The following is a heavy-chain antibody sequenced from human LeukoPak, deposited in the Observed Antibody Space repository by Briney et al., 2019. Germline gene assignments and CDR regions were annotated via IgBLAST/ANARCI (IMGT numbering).Heavy chain of an antibody. J-gene: IGHJ4*02. D-gene: IGHD6-19*01. CDR1: GFTFSSYE. CDR3: ARDRGSGWYVDY. CDR2: ISSSGSTI. V-gene: IGHV3-48*03. Sequence: GGSLRLSCAASGFTFSSYEMNWVRQAPGKGLEWVSYISSSGSTIYYADSVKGRFTISRDNAKNSLYLQMNSLRAEDTAVYYCARDRGSGWYVDYWGQGTLVTVSS.